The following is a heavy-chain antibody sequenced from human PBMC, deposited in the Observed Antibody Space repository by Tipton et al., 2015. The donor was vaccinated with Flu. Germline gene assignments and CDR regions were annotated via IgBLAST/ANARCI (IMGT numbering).Heavy chain of an antibody. J-gene: IGHJ6*02. V-gene: IGHV3-53*01. CDR1: GFTVTSSY. CDR3: ARGPQVPVWPYYYGMDV. D-gene: IGHD2-2*01. Sequence: SLRLSCAASGFTVTSSYMSWVRQAPGKGLEWASVIYGGGTTDYADSVKGRFTISRDKSKNALYLQMSSLRAEDTAVYYCARGPQVPVWPYYYGMDVWGPGTVVTVSS. CDR2: IYGGGTT.